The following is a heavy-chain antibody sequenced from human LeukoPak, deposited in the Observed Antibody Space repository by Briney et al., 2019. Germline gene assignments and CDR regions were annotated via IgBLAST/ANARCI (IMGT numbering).Heavy chain of an antibody. Sequence: GGSLRLSCAASGFTFSSYAMSWVRQAPGKELEWVSAISGSGGSTYYADSVKGRFTISRDDSKNMVYLQMNSLRAEDTAVYFCAREGYSSGWFRLWGQGTLVTVSS. J-gene: IGHJ4*02. CDR2: ISGSGGST. V-gene: IGHV3-23*01. CDR3: AREGYSSGWFRL. D-gene: IGHD6-19*01. CDR1: GFTFSSYA.